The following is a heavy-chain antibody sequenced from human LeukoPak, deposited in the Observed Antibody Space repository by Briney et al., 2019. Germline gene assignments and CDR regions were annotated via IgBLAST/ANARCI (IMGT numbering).Heavy chain of an antibody. CDR3: AKTPRNRGRLGELSFNDY. Sequence: PGGSLRLSCAASGFTFSSYAMSWVRQAPGKGLEWVSAISGSGGSTYYADSVKGRFTISRDNSKNTLYLQMNSLRAEDTAVYYCAKTPRNRGRLGELSFNDYWGQGTLVTVSS. CDR1: GFTFSSYA. V-gene: IGHV3-23*01. J-gene: IGHJ4*02. CDR2: ISGSGGST. D-gene: IGHD3-16*02.